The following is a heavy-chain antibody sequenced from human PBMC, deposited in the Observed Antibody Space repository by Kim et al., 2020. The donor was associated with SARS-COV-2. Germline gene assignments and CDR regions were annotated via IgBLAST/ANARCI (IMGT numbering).Heavy chain of an antibody. J-gene: IGHJ3*02. D-gene: IGHD2-8*02. V-gene: IGHV1-69*04. Sequence: AQKFQGRVTITADKSTSTAYMGLSSLRSEDTAVYYCARDLAVYADDAFDIWGQGTMVTVSS. CDR3: ARDLAVYADDAFDI.